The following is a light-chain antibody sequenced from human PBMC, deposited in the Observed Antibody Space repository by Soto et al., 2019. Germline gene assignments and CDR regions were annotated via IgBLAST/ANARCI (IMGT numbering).Light chain of an antibody. Sequence: DIVMTQAPDSLAMSLGERATINCKSSQSVLASSTNKNLLAWYQQKPGQPPKLLLYGASTRESGVPDRFRGSGSGSHVTLTISSSQADYGAVYYRHEYYSSHLSFGGGTNVEIK. V-gene: IGKV4-1*01. CDR1: QSVLASSTNKNL. CDR3: HEYYSSHLS. J-gene: IGKJ4*01. CDR2: GAS.